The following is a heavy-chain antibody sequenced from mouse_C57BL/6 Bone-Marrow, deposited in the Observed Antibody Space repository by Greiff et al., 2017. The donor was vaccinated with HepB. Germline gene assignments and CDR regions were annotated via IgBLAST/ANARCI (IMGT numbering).Heavy chain of an antibody. CDR1: GYTFTSYW. CDR2: IYPGSGST. J-gene: IGHJ3*01. D-gene: IGHD2-4*01. Sequence: QVQLQQPGAELVKPGASVKMSCKASGYTFTSYWITWVKQRPGQGLEWIGDIYPGSGSTNYNEKFKSQATLTVDTSSSTAYMQLSSLTSEDSAVYYCASTTMIKEIAYWGQGTLVTVSA. V-gene: IGHV1-55*01. CDR3: ASTTMIKEIAY.